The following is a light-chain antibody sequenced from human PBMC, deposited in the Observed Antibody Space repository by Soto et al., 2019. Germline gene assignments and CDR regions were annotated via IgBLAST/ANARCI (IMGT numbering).Light chain of an antibody. CDR1: SSNIGSTT. Sequence: QPVLTQPPSASGTPGQRVTIACSGSSSNIGSTTVKWYQQLPGTAPKLLIYNNNQRPSGVPDRFSGSKSGTSASLAISGLQSEDEADYYCAAWDDSLKGVVFGGGTKLTVL. CDR2: NNN. V-gene: IGLV1-44*01. J-gene: IGLJ3*02. CDR3: AAWDDSLKGVV.